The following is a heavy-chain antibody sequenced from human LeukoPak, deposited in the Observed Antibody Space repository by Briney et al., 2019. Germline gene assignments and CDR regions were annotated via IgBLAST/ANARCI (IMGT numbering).Heavy chain of an antibody. D-gene: IGHD3-9*01. CDR1: GGSLSSYY. V-gene: IGHV4-59*01. Sequence: SETLSLTCTDSGGSLSSYYWSWIRQPPGKGLEWIGYIYYSGSTNYNPSLKSRVTISVDTSKNQFSLKLSSVTAADTAVYYCARVSLYYDILTGYHNWFDPWGQGTLVTVSS. CDR3: ARVSLYYDILTGYHNWFDP. CDR2: IYYSGST. J-gene: IGHJ5*02.